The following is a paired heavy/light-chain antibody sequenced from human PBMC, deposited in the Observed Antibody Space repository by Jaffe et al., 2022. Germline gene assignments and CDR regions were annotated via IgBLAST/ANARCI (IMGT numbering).Heavy chain of an antibody. CDR1: GLTLSTSD. Sequence: EVQLVESGGGLVQPGESLRLSCAVSGLTLSTSDTALNWVREAPGKGLEWISFIATKTGDTYYAESVRGRFTISRDNAKNSFYLQMNSLRVDDTGVYYCNQGTFASWGQGTLVTVSS. CDR2: IATKTGDT. J-gene: IGHJ5*01. D-gene: IGHD3-10*01. CDR3: NQGTFAS. V-gene: IGHV3-48*01.
Light chain of an antibody. CDR3: MQDAHWPWT. J-gene: IGKJ1*01. Sequence: VVMTQSPLSLPVTVGQPASISCRSSQSPVYRDGNTYIIWFQQRPGQSPRRLIYGVSTRDFGVPDRFSGSGSGNDFTLKISRVEAEDVGVYYCMQDAHWPWTIGQGTKVEIK. CDR1: QSPVYRDGNTY. V-gene: IGKV2-30*01. CDR2: GVS.